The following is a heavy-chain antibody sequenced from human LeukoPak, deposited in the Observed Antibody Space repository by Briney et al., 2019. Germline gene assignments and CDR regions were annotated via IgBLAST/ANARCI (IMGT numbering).Heavy chain of an antibody. V-gene: IGHV3-21*01. CDR3: AREQLTSGFDI. Sequence: GGSLRLSCAASGFTFSSYSMNWVRQAPGKGLEWVSSISSSSSYIYCADSVKGRFTISRDNAKNSLYLQMNSLRAEDTAVYYCAREQLTSGFDIWGQGTMVTVSS. CDR2: ISSSSSYI. D-gene: IGHD6-19*01. J-gene: IGHJ3*02. CDR1: GFTFSSYS.